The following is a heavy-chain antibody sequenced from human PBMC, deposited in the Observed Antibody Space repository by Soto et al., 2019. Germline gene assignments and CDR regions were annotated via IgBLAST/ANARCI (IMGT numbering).Heavy chain of an antibody. CDR3: ARNMDYYYGPGSGNGHGF. D-gene: IGHD3-10*01. V-gene: IGHV1-2*02. J-gene: IGHJ6*02. CDR2: INPKFGDT. Sequence: QVQLVQSGAEVKEPGDSVRVSCEASGYTFTAYYIHWVRQAPGQGLEWMGWINPKFGDTTYAQDFKGRVSMTRYMSISTVYMELSRLTSDDTAIYYCARNMDYYYGPGSGNGHGFWGQGTTVTVFS. CDR1: GYTFTAYY.